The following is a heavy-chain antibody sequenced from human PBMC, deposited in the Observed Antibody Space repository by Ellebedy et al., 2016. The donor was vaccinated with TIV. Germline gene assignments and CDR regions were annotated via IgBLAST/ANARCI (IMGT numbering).Heavy chain of an antibody. V-gene: IGHV3-66*01. Sequence: GESLKISCAASGCTVSSNYMTWVRQAPGKGLEWVSIIYSGGITYYADSVKDRFTISRDNSKNTLYLQMSSLRAEDTAIYYCARTKYLDYWGQGTLVTVSS. CDR2: IYSGGIT. J-gene: IGHJ4*02. CDR3: ARTKYLDY. CDR1: GCTVSSNY.